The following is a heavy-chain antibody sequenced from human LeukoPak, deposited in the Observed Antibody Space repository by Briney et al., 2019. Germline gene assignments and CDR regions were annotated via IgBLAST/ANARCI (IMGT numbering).Heavy chain of an antibody. CDR3: ARDGTSTDDY. CDR1: GYTFSNFR. D-gene: IGHD2-2*01. J-gene: IGHJ4*02. V-gene: IGHV1-18*01. CDR2: ISGSNDNP. Sequence: VASVRVSCKTSGYTFSNFRINWVRQAPGQGLEWMGWISGSNDNPNYGQKFQGRFTVTTDSSTSTAYMELRNLRFDDTAVYYCARDGTSTDDYWGQGTLVTVSS.